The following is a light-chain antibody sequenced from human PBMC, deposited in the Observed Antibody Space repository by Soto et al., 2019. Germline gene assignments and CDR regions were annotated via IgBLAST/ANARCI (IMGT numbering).Light chain of an antibody. CDR1: QSVSSN. V-gene: IGKV3-15*01. CDR3: QQHNNWPTIT. J-gene: IGKJ5*01. CDR2: GAS. Sequence: EIVMTQSPATLSVSPGERATLSCRASQSVSSNLAWYQQKPGQAPRLLIYGASTRATGIPARFSGSGSGTEFTLTISSLQSADFAVYYCQQHNNWPTITFGQGTRLEIK.